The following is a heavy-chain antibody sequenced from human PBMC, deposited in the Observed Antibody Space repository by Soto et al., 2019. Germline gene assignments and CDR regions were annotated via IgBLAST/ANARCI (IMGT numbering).Heavy chain of an antibody. CDR2: IYTGDST. CDR1: GCTGNSNH. CDR3: AKAKELGVSAPDH. V-gene: IGHV3-66*01. Sequence: EVQLVESGGGLVQPGGSLRLSCAASGCTGNSNHMSWVRQAPGKGLEWVSVIYTGDSTYYVDSVKDRFTISRESSKDTLYLQMNSLRVEVTAVFYCAKAKELGVSAPDHWGQGTLVTVSS. D-gene: IGHD1-26*01. J-gene: IGHJ4*02.